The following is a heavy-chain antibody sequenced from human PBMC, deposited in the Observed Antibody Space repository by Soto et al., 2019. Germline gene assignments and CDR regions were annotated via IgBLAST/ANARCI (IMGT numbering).Heavy chain of an antibody. CDR3: ARGKSSGPLYYFDT. CDR2: IKESGFA. Sequence: PSETLSLTCGVYNGSFSDYFWNWIRQPPGKGLEWIGEIKESGFATYNPSLKRRVTMSVDTANNQFSLKVTSVTAADTAVYYCARGKSSGPLYYFDTWGQGTLVTVPQ. D-gene: IGHD6-19*01. CDR1: NGSFSDYF. J-gene: IGHJ4*02. V-gene: IGHV4-34*01.